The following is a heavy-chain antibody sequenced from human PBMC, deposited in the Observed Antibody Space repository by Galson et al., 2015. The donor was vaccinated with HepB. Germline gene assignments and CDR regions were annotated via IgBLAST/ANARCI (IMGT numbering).Heavy chain of an antibody. J-gene: IGHJ4*02. CDR2: IKSKSDGETT. CDR1: GFTFSNAW. CDR3: TTLYTWAGY. D-gene: IGHD7-27*01. Sequence: SLRLSCAASGFTFSNAWMSWVRQAPGKGPEWVGRIKSKSDGETTDYAAPVKGRFTISRDDLKNTVYLQMNSLKTEDTAVYSCTTLYTWAGYWGQGTLVTVSS. V-gene: IGHV3-15*01.